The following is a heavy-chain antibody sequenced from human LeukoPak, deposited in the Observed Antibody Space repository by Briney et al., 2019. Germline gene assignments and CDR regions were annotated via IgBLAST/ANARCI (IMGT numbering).Heavy chain of an antibody. V-gene: IGHV1-24*01. CDR2: FDPEDGET. CDR3: VAYDILTGYYGAWEL. CDR1: GYTLTELS. D-gene: IGHD3-9*01. Sequence: ASVKVSCKVSGYTLTELSMHWVRQAPGKGLEWMGGFDPEDGETIYAQKFQGRVTMTEDTSTDTAYMELSSLRSEDTAVYYCVAYDILTGYYGAWELWGQGTLVTVSP. J-gene: IGHJ4*02.